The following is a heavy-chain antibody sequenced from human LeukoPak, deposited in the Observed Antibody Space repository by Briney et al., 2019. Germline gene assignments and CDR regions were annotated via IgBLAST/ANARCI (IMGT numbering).Heavy chain of an antibody. J-gene: IGHJ2*01. Sequence: SETLSLTCAVYGGSFSGYYWSWIRQPPGKGLEWIGEINHSGSTNYNPSPKSRVTISVDTSKNQFSLKLSSVTAADTAVYYCARGFRYYYDSSGPFFDLWGRGTLVTVSS. D-gene: IGHD3-22*01. CDR3: ARGFRYYYDSSGPFFDL. V-gene: IGHV4-34*01. CDR2: INHSGST. CDR1: GGSFSGYY.